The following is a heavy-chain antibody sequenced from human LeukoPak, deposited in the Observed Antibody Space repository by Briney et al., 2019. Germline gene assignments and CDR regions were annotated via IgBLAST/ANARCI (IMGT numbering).Heavy chain of an antibody. CDR3: AREMRSGWYYFDY. J-gene: IGHJ4*02. Sequence: PSETLSLTCTVSGGSVSSGSYYWSWIRQPPGKGLEWIGYIYYSGSTNYNPSLKSRVTISVDTSKNQFSLKLSSVTAADTAVYYRAREMRSGWYYFDYWGQGTLVTVSS. V-gene: IGHV4-61*01. CDR1: GGSVSSGSYY. D-gene: IGHD2-8*01. CDR2: IYYSGST.